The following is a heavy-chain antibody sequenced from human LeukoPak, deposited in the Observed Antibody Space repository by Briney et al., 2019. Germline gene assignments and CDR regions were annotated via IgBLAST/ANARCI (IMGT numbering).Heavy chain of an antibody. CDR1: GFTYSSYA. CDR2: ISGSGGST. D-gene: IGHD1-26*01. V-gene: IGHV3-23*01. CDR3: AKAPQRGNYYVIDY. J-gene: IGHJ4*02. Sequence: GGSLRLSCAASGFTYSSYAMSWVRQAPGKGLEWVSAISGSGGSTYYADSVKGRFTISRDNSKNTLYLQMNSLRAEDTAVYYCAKAPQRGNYYVIDYWGQGTLVTVSS.